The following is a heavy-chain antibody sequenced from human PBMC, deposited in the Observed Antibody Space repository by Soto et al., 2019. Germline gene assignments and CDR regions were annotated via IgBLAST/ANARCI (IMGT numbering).Heavy chain of an antibody. J-gene: IGHJ4*02. CDR1: GGSISSGGYY. CDR3: XXXXXXXXXXXXFDY. Sequence: QVQLQESGPGLVKPSQTLSLTCTVSGGSISSGGYYWSWIRQHPGKGLEWIGYIYYSGSTYYNPSLKSRVTISVDTSKNQFSLKLSSVTAADTAVYYXXXXXXXXXXXXXFDYWGQGTLVTVSS. V-gene: IGHV4-31*03. CDR2: IYYSGST.